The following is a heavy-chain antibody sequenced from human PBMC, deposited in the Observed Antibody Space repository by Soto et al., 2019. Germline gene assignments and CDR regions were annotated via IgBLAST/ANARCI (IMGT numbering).Heavy chain of an antibody. Sequence: GPTLVNPTQTLTLTCTFSGFSLSTSGVGVGWIRQPPGKALEWLALIYWNDDKRYSPSLKSRLTITKDTSKNQLVLTMTNMDPLDTATYYCSRFNDPYGDYTYYYYYGMEVWGEGTTVSVTS. D-gene: IGHD4-17*01. CDR1: GFSLSTSGVG. V-gene: IGHV2-5*01. J-gene: IGHJ6*01. CDR3: SRFNDPYGDYTYYYYYGMEV. CDR2: IYWNDDK.